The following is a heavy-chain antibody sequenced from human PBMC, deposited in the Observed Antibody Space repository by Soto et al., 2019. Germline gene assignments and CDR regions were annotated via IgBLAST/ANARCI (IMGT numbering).Heavy chain of an antibody. CDR1: GGTFSSYA. CDR3: ASRFLVGYSSSWYYYGMDV. J-gene: IGHJ6*02. Sequence: QVQLVQSGAEVKKPGSSVKVSCKASGGTFSSYAISWVRQAPGQGLEWMGGIIPIFGTANYAQKFQGRVTITADESTSTAYMELSSLRSEDTAVYYCASRFLVGYSSSWYYYGMDVWGQGTTVTVSS. V-gene: IGHV1-69*01. D-gene: IGHD6-13*01. CDR2: IIPIFGTA.